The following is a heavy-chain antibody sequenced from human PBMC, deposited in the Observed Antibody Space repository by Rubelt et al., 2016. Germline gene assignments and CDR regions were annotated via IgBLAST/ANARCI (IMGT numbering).Heavy chain of an antibody. CDR3: ARWTQWLEVYYCDY. CDR1: EFTFSSCA. CDR2: IIGSGGTT. V-gene: IGHV3-23*04. D-gene: IGHD6-19*01. Sequence: EVLLVQSGGGLVEPGGSLRLSCAASEFTFSSCAMSWVRQAPGKGLEWVSLIIGSGGTTHYADSVKGRFTISRDNAKNSLYLQMNSLRDEDTAVYYCARWTQWLEVYYCDYWGQGTLVTVSS. J-gene: IGHJ4*02.